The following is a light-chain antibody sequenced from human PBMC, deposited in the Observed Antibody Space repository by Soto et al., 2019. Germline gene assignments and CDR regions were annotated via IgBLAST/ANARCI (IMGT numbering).Light chain of an antibody. V-gene: IGKV3-20*01. J-gene: IGKJ4*01. CDR1: QSVRSNY. Sequence: EIVLTQSPDTLSLSPGERATLSCRASQSVRSNYLAWYQQQPGQAPRFLIYDASSRATGIPDRFSGSGSGTDFTLTISTLEPEDFAVYYCQQYGSSPLTFGGGTKVEIK. CDR2: DAS. CDR3: QQYGSSPLT.